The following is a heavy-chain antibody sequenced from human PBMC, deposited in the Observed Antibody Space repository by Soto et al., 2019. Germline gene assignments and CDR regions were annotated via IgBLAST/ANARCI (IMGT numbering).Heavy chain of an antibody. V-gene: IGHV1-3*01. CDR3: ARSRIGDYYDSSGYSAGSFDY. D-gene: IGHD3-22*01. CDR1: GYTFTSYA. J-gene: IGHJ4*02. CDR2: INAGNGNT. Sequence: ASVKVSCKASGYTFTSYAMHWVRQAPGQRLEWMGWINAGNGNTKYSQKFQGRVTITRDTSASTAYMELSSLRSEDTAVYYCARSRIGDYYDSSGYSAGSFDYWGQGTLVTVSS.